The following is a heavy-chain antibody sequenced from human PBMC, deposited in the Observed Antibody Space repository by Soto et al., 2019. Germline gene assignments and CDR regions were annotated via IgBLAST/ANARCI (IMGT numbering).Heavy chain of an antibody. Sequence: QVQLVQSGAEVQKPGSSVKVSCKASGGTFSSSASSWVRQAPGQGLEWMGGIIPIFGTANYAQKFQGRVRITEETSTSTAYMELSSVRSADTAVYYCAREPTQAGGMDVWGQGTRVTVSS. D-gene: IGHD6-25*01. V-gene: IGHV1-69*06. CDR3: AREPTQAGGMDV. CDR1: GGTFSSSA. J-gene: IGHJ6*02. CDR2: IIPIFGTA.